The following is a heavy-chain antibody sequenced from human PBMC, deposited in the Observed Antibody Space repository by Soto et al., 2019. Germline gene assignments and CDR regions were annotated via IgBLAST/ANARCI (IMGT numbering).Heavy chain of an antibody. Sequence: GGSLRLSCAASGFTFSSYSMNWVRQAPGKGLGWVSSISSSSSYIYYADSVRGRFTISRDNAKNSLYLQMNSLRAEDTDVYYCASPLVAAYGMDVWGQGTTVTVSS. J-gene: IGHJ6*02. V-gene: IGHV3-21*01. D-gene: IGHD2-15*01. CDR2: ISSSSSYI. CDR3: ASPLVAAYGMDV. CDR1: GFTFSSYS.